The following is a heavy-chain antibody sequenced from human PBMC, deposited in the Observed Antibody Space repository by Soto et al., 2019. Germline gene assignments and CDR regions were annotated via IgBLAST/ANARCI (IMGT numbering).Heavy chain of an antibody. CDR1: AAAFTNTSYY. CDR3: ARLRSSYAGSYYGGGFFDH. Sequence: SETLSLTCSVSAAAFTNTSYYWGWIRQPPGKGPEWIGSMFFTGSTYYNPSLKSRVTMSADTSKSQFSLKLTSVTAADTAVYFCARLRSSYAGSYYGGGFFDHWGRGAPVTVSS. CDR2: MFFTGST. V-gene: IGHV4-39*01. D-gene: IGHD4-4*01. J-gene: IGHJ4*02.